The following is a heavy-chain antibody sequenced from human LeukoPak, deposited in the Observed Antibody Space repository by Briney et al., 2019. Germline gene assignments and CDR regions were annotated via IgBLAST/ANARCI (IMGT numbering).Heavy chain of an antibody. CDR1: GFTFSSYS. V-gene: IGHV3-48*01. CDR3: ARDSSIYCSSTSCYNPFSQ. D-gene: IGHD2-2*02. CDR2: ISSSSSTI. Sequence: GGSLRLSCAASGFTFSSYSMSWVRQAPGKGLEWVSYISSSSSTIYYADSVKGRFTISRDNAKNSLYLQMNSLRAEDTAVYYCARDSSIYCSSTSCYNPFSQWGQGTLVTVSS. J-gene: IGHJ4*02.